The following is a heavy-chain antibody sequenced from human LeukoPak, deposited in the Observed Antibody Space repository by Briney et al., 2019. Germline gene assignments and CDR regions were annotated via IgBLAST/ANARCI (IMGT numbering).Heavy chain of an antibody. V-gene: IGHV4-59*01. D-gene: IGHD3-3*01. CDR3: ARENYDFWSGPKNWFDP. Sequence: SETLSLTCTVSGGSISSYYWSWIRQPPGKGLEWIGYIYYSGSTNYNPSLKSRVTISVDTSKNQFSLKLSSVTAADTAVYYCARENYDFWSGPKNWFDPWGQGTQVTVSS. CDR1: GGSISSYY. J-gene: IGHJ5*02. CDR2: IYYSGST.